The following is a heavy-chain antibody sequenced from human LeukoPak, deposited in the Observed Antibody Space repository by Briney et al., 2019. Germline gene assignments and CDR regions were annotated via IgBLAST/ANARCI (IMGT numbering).Heavy chain of an antibody. V-gene: IGHV3-23*01. J-gene: IGHJ5*02. D-gene: IGHD2-2*01. CDR2: ISGSGGRT. Sequence: GGSLRLSCAASGFTFSSYAMSWVRQAPGKGLEWVSAISGSGGRTYYADSVKGRFTISRDNSKNTLYLQINSLRAEDTAVYYCAKSSCSSTSCSLYNWVDPWGQGTLVTVSS. CDR3: AKSSCSSTSCSLYNWVDP. CDR1: GFTFSSYA.